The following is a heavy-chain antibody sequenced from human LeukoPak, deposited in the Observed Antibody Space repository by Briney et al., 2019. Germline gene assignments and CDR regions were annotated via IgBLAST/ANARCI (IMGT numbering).Heavy chain of an antibody. V-gene: IGHV1-46*01. Sequence: ASVKVSCKASGYTFTSYYMHWVRQAPGQGLEWMGIINPSGGSTSYAQKFQGRVTMTRDTSTSTVYMELSSLISEDTAVYYCARESQYYYDKGPQRGAFYIWGQGTMVTVSS. J-gene: IGHJ3*02. CDR3: ARESQYYYDKGPQRGAFYI. D-gene: IGHD3-22*01. CDR1: GYTFTSYY. CDR2: INPSGGST.